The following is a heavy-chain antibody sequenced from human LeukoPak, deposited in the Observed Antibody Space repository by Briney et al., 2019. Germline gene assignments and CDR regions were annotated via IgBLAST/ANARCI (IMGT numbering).Heavy chain of an antibody. CDR1: GFTFSSYG. D-gene: IGHD1-26*01. CDR3: AKGHIVGATTDAFDI. V-gene: IGHV3-30*18. J-gene: IGHJ3*02. Sequence: GGSLRLSCAASGFTFSSYGMHWVRQAPGKGLEWGAVISYDASNTYYADSVKGRFTTSRDNSKNTLYLQMNSLRDEDTAVYYCAKGHIVGATTDAFDIWGQGTMVTVSS. CDR2: ISYDASNT.